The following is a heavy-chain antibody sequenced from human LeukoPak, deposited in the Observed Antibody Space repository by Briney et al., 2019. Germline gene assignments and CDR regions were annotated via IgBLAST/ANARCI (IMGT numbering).Heavy chain of an antibody. CDR1: GGSISSSSYY. J-gene: IGHJ4*02. CDR2: IYYSGST. Sequence: KPSETLSLTCTVSGGSISSSSYYWGWIRQPPGKGLEWIGSIYYSGSTYYNPSLKSRVTISVDKSKNQFSLKLSSVTAADTAVYYCARVYYDSSGYYSDYWGQGTLVTVSS. D-gene: IGHD3-22*01. V-gene: IGHV4-39*07. CDR3: ARVYYDSSGYYSDY.